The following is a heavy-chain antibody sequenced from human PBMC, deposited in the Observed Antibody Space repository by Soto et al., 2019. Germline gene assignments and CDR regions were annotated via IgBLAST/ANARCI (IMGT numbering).Heavy chain of an antibody. V-gene: IGHV1-18*01. CDR2: ISAYNGNT. J-gene: IGHJ4*02. Sequence: GASVKVSCKASVYTFTSYGISWVRQAPGQGLEWMGWISAYNGNTNYAQKLQGRVTMTTDTSTSTAYMELRSLRSDDTAVYYCARDVGQYFPTMDFDYWGQGTLVTVSS. D-gene: IGHD3-9*01. CDR1: VYTFTSYG. CDR3: ARDVGQYFPTMDFDY.